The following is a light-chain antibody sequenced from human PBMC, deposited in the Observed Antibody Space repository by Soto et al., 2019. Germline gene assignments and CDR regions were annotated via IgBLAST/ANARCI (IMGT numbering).Light chain of an antibody. J-gene: IGLJ1*01. CDR2: EVT. CDR3: SSYTSLSTLV. CDR1: SSDVGAFNY. V-gene: IGLV2-14*01. Sequence: QSVLTQPDSVSGSPGQSITISCSGTSSDVGAFNYVSWYQHHPGKAPKLLIYEVTNRPSGVSNRFSGSKSGNTASLTISGLHAEDEADYYCSSYTSLSTLVVGTGTKVTVL.